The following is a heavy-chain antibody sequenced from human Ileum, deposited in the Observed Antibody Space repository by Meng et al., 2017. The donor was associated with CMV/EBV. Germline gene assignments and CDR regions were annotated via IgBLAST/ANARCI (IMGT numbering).Heavy chain of an antibody. Sequence: QITLKESGPTLFKPTQTRTLTCTFSGFSLTTNVESVGWIRQPPGKALEWLALIHGGGGKQYSPSLQSRLTATRDTSKNQVVLTMTNMDPVDTATYYCVHRYSSSSGQVSWGQGTLVTVSS. CDR3: VHRYSSSSGQVS. CDR2: IHGGGGK. J-gene: IGHJ5*02. V-gene: IGHV2-5*02. CDR1: GFSLTTNVES. D-gene: IGHD6-6*01.